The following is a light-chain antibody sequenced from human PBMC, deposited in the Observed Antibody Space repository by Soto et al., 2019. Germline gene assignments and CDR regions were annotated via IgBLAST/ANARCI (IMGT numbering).Light chain of an antibody. V-gene: IGKV3-20*01. Sequence: IVLTQSPGTLSLSPGERATPPCRASQSVSNNYLAWYQQKPGQAPRLFIYGASYRATGIPDRFSGSGSGTDFTLTISRLEPEDFAVYYCHQYSNSPLTFGGGTKVDIK. J-gene: IGKJ4*01. CDR1: QSVSNNY. CDR2: GAS. CDR3: HQYSNSPLT.